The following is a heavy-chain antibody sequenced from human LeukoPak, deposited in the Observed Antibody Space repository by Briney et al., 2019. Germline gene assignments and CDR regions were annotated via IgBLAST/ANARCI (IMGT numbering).Heavy chain of an antibody. D-gene: IGHD3-22*01. CDR2: INHSGST. CDR3: AREQVSYDSSGYHTPYAFDI. V-gene: IGHV4-34*01. CDR1: GGSFSGYY. J-gene: IGHJ3*02. Sequence: SETLSLTCAVYGGSFSGYYWSWIREPPGKGLEWIGEINHSGSTNYNPSLKSRVTISVDTSKNQFSLKLSSVSAADTAVYYCAREQVSYDSSGYHTPYAFDIWGQGTMVTVSS.